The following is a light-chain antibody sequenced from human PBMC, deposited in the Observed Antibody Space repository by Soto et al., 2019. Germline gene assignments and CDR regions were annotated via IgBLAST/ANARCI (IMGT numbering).Light chain of an antibody. CDR3: QQYNTFLPT. CDR1: QSISNW. CDR2: KAS. V-gene: IGKV1-5*03. J-gene: IGKJ1*01. Sequence: DTQMTQSPSTLSASEGDRVTITCRASQSISNWLAWYQQRPGRAPKLLIYKASNLQSGVPSRFSGSGSGTEFTLTINSLQPDDFAIYNCQQYNTFLPTFGQGTKVEFK.